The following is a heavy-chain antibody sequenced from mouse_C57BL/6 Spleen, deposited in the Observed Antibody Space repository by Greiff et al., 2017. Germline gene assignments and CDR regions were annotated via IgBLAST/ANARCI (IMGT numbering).Heavy chain of an antibody. V-gene: IGHV5-17*01. J-gene: IGHJ2*01. Sequence: EVKLMESGGGLVKPGGSLKLSCAASGYTFSDYGMHWVRQAPEKGLEWVAYISSGSSTIYYADTVKGRFTISRDKAKNTLYLQMTSLRSEDTALYYCARGGNYVGYYFDYWGQGTTLTVSS. CDR1: GYTFSDYG. D-gene: IGHD1-1*01. CDR2: ISSGSSTI. CDR3: ARGGNYVGYYFDY.